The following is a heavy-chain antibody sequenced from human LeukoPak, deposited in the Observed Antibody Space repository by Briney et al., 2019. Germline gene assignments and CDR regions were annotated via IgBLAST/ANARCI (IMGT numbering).Heavy chain of an antibody. D-gene: IGHD3-22*01. Sequence: SVKVSCKASGFTFTSSAMQWVRQARGQRLEWIGWIVVDSGNTNYAQKFQERVTITRDMSTSTAYMELSSLRSEDTAVYYCAATSYYYDSSGLRGGMDVWGQGTTVTVSS. V-gene: IGHV1-58*02. CDR1: GFTFTSSA. J-gene: IGHJ6*02. CDR2: IVVDSGNT. CDR3: AATSYYYDSSGLRGGMDV.